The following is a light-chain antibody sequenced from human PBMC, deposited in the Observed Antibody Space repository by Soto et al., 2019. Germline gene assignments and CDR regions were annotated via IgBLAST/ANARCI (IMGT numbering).Light chain of an antibody. Sequence: DIVMTQSPDSLAVSLGERATINCKSSQSVLYSSNNKNYLAWYQQKPGQPPKLLIYWASTRESGVPDRFSGSGSGTDFTLPISSLQAEDVAVYYCQQYYSTPPYTFGQGNKLEIK. J-gene: IGKJ2*01. V-gene: IGKV4-1*01. CDR2: WAS. CDR1: QSVLYSSNNKNY. CDR3: QQYYSTPPYT.